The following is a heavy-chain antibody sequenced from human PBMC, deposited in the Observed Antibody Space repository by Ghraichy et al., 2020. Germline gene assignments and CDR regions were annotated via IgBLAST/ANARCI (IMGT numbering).Heavy chain of an antibody. CDR3: AKDLLRFLEWPHDAFDI. CDR1: GFTFSSYA. V-gene: IGHV3-23*01. CDR2: ISGSGGST. J-gene: IGHJ3*02. Sequence: GGSLRLSCAASGFTFSSYAMSWVRQAPGKGLEWVSAISGSGGSTYYADSVKGRFTISRDNSKNTLYLQMNSLRAEDTAVYYCAKDLLRFLEWPHDAFDIWGQGTMVTVSS. D-gene: IGHD3-3*01.